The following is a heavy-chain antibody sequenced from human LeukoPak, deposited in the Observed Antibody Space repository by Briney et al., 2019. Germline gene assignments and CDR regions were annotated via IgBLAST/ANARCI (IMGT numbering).Heavy chain of an antibody. J-gene: IGHJ6*02. CDR3: VKDRGGSPFYGMDV. CDR2: ISGSGGAGT. CDR1: GFTFSSYA. Sequence: PGGSLRLSCAGSGFTFSSYAMSWVRQAPGKGLEWVSTISGSGGAGTYYADSVKGRFTVSRDNSRNTLYLPMNSLRAEGTAVYYCVKDRGGSPFYGMDVWGQGTTVTVSS. V-gene: IGHV3-23*01. D-gene: IGHD1-26*01.